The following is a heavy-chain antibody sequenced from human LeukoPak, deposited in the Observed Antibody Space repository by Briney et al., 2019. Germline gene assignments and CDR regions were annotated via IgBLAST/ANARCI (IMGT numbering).Heavy chain of an antibody. V-gene: IGHV1-46*01. CDR1: GYTFTSYY. CDR3: AREAGTAMAPFDY. CDR2: INPSGGST. J-gene: IGHJ4*02. D-gene: IGHD5-18*01. Sequence: GASVKVSCKASGYTFTSYYIHWGRQAPGQGLEWMGIINPSGGSTSYAQKFQGRVTMTRDTSTSTVYMELSSLRSEDTAVYYCAREAGTAMAPFDYWGQGTLVTVSS.